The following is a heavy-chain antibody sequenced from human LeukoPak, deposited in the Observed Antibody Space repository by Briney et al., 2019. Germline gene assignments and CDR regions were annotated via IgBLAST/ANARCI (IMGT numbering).Heavy chain of an antibody. J-gene: IGHJ4*02. Sequence: ASVKVSCKASGYTFTDYYMHWVRQAPAQGLEWMGWINPNSGGTNYAQKFQGRATMTRDTSISTAYMELSRLRSDDTAVYYCAREGPIVGATHLVDYWGQGTLVTVSS. CDR1: GYTFTDYY. CDR3: AREGPIVGATHLVDY. D-gene: IGHD1-26*01. CDR2: INPNSGGT. V-gene: IGHV1-2*02.